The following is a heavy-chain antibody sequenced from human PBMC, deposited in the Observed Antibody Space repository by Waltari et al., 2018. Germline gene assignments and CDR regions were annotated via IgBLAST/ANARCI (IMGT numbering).Heavy chain of an antibody. V-gene: IGHV4-59*08. CDR2: IYYSGSS. J-gene: IGHJ4*02. CDR1: GGSISSYY. CDR3: ARQAVVSYHFDY. Sequence: QVQLQESGPGLVKPSETLSLTCTVSGGSISSYYWSWIRQPPGKGLEWIGYIYYSGSSNYNPSLKSRVTISVDTSKNQFSLKLSSVTAADTAVYYCARQAVVSYHFDYWGQGTLVTVSS. D-gene: IGHD3-10*01.